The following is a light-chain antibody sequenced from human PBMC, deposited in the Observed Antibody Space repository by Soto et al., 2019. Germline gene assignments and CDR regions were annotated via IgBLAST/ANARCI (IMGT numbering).Light chain of an antibody. Sequence: QLVLTQSSSASASLGSSVKLTCTLSSGHSSYIIAWHQQQPGKAPRYLMKLEGSGSYNKGSGVPDRCSGSSSGDDRYLTISNLQYEDEADYYCETWDSNTRVFGGGTKLTVL. J-gene: IGLJ2*01. CDR1: SGHSSYI. CDR2: LEGSGSY. CDR3: ETWDSNTRV. V-gene: IGLV4-60*02.